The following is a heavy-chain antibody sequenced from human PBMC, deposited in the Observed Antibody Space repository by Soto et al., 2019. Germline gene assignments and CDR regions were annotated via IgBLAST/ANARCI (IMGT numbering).Heavy chain of an antibody. Sequence: PGGSLRLSCTTSGFTFGDYALSWVRQAPGKGLEWVGFIRRNAYGGTTDYAASVKGRFTISRDDSISIAYLQMNSLRTEDTALYYCTRASSLDFDFWGQGTLVTVSS. D-gene: IGHD3-16*01. J-gene: IGHJ4*02. CDR3: TRASSLDFDF. CDR2: IRRNAYGGTT. V-gene: IGHV3-49*04. CDR1: GFTFGDYA.